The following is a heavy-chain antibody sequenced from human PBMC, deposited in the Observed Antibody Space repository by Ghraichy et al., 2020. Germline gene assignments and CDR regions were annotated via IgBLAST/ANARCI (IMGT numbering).Heavy chain of an antibody. CDR3: AGRGRRFDY. D-gene: IGHD3-10*01. V-gene: IGHV4-61*01. CDR2: IFTGGNS. J-gene: IGHJ4*02. CDR1: RGSVAGGSYF. Sequence: SETLSLTCTVSRGSVAGGSYFWSWIRQPPGKGLEWIGYIFTGGNSNYNPSLKSRVTISVDTSKNQFSLNLTSVTAADTAVYYCAGRGRRFDYWGQGTLVTVSP.